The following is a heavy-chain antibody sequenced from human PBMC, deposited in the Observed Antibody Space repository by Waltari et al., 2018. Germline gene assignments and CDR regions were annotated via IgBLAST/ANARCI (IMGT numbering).Heavy chain of an antibody. Sequence: EVQLVESGGGLVKPGGSLRLSCAASGFTFSSYSMNWVRQAPGKGREWVSSISSNRRYTYYVDSVKGRFTISRDNAKNSRYLQMNSLRADDTAVYYCARVPAIVATSLTVYWGQGTLVTVSS. V-gene: IGHV3-21*01. CDR1: GFTFSSYS. J-gene: IGHJ4*02. D-gene: IGHD5-12*01. CDR2: ISSNRRYT. CDR3: ARVPAIVATSLTVY.